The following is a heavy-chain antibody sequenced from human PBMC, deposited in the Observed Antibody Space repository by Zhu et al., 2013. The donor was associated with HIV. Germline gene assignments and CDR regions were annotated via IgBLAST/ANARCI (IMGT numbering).Heavy chain of an antibody. D-gene: IGHD6-19*01. CDR2: YNPTSGTT. J-gene: IGHJ4*02. Sequence: QVQLVQSGAEVKKPGASVKVSCKASRYTFSTYYIHWVRQAPGQGLEYMGIYNPTSGTTNYAQKFQGRVTMTRDTSTSTDYMELSRLRSEDTAVYYCARDLWGAVAGLNCWGQGTLVTVSS. V-gene: IGHV1-46*01. CDR3: ARDLWGAVAGLNC. CDR1: RYTFSTYY.